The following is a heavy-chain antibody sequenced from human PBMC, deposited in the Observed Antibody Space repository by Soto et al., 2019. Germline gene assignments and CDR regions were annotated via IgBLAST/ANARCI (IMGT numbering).Heavy chain of an antibody. D-gene: IGHD3-3*01. V-gene: IGHV3-23*01. CDR1: GFTFSSYA. CDR2: ISGSDGST. Sequence: EVQLLESGGGLVQPGGSLRLSCAASGFTFSSYAMSWVRQAPGKGLEWVSTISGSDGSTYYADSVKGRFTISRDNSKNTLYLQMNSLRAEDTAVYSCAKEPLMSITTGFYGWFDPWGQGTLVTVSS. CDR3: AKEPLMSITTGFYGWFDP. J-gene: IGHJ5*02.